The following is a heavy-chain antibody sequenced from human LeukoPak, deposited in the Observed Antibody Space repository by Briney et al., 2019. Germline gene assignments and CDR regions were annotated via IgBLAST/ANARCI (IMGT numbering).Heavy chain of an antibody. CDR2: IYSGGST. Sequence: GGSLRLSCAASGFTVSSNYMSWVRQAPGKGLEWVSVIYSGGSTYYADSVKGRFTISRDNSKNTLYLQMNSLRAEDTAVYYCARDRGHSSGWYYYWGQGTLVTVS. CDR1: GFTVSSNY. CDR3: ARDRGHSSGWYYY. V-gene: IGHV3-66*02. J-gene: IGHJ4*02. D-gene: IGHD6-19*01.